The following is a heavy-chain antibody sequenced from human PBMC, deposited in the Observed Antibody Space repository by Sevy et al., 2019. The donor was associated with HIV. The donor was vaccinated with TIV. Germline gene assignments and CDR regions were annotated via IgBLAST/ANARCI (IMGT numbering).Heavy chain of an antibody. CDR3: AREGGYSDQGMDV. CDR1: GFTFSSYS. D-gene: IGHD5-12*01. J-gene: IGHJ6*02. Sequence: GGSLRLSCAASGFTFSSYSMNWVRQAPGKGLEWASYISVSSTTIYYADSVKGRFTISRDNAKNSLYLQMNSLRAKDTAVYYCAREGGYSDQGMDVWGQGTTVTVSS. V-gene: IGHV3-48*01. CDR2: ISVSSTTI.